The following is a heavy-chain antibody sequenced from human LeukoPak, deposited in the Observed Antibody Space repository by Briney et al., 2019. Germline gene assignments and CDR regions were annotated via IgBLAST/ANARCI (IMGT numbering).Heavy chain of an antibody. CDR2: IRSGGSYI. V-gene: IGHV3-21*01. D-gene: IGHD6-13*01. CDR1: GFTFSSYS. Sequence: GGSLRLSCAASGFTFSSYSMNWVRQAPGKGLEWVSSIRSGGSYIYYADSVKGRFTISRDNAKNTMYIPMNSLRTQNTAVYYCARAGGFGSRAPVGPATYDYWGQGTLVTVSS. CDR3: ARAGGFGSRAPVGPATYDY. J-gene: IGHJ4*02.